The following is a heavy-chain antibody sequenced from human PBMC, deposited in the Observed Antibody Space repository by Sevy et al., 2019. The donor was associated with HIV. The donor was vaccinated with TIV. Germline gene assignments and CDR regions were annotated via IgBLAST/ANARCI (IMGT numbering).Heavy chain of an antibody. CDR1: GFTFSSYA. Sequence: GGSLRLSCAASGFTFSSYAMSWVRHAPGKGLEWVSAISGSGGSTYYADSVKGRFTISRDNSKNTLYLQMNSLRAEDTAVYYCAKGRNLVLRFLEWLLVPSDYWGQGTLVTVSS. V-gene: IGHV3-23*01. CDR3: AKGRNLVLRFLEWLLVPSDY. CDR2: ISGSGGST. D-gene: IGHD3-3*01. J-gene: IGHJ4*02.